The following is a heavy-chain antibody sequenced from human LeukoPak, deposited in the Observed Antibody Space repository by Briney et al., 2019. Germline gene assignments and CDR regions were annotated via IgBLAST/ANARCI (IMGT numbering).Heavy chain of an antibody. V-gene: IGHV4-34*01. CDR1: GGSFSGYY. Sequence: SETLSLTCAVYGGSFSGYYWSWIRQPPGKGLEWIGEINHSGSTNYNPSLKSRVTISVDTSKNQFSLKLSSVTAADTAVYYCARPGDIVVVPAAIDAFDIWGQGTMVTVSS. CDR3: ARPGDIVVVPAAIDAFDI. D-gene: IGHD2-2*02. J-gene: IGHJ3*02. CDR2: INHSGST.